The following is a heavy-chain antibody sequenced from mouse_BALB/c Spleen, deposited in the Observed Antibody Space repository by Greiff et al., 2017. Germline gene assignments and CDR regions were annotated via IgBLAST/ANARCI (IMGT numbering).Heavy chain of an antibody. CDR2: IYPGDGDT. V-gene: IGHV1-80*01. CDR3: ARRRDGYYPFAY. D-gene: IGHD2-3*01. CDR1: GYAFSSYW. J-gene: IGHJ3*01. Sequence: QVQLKQSGAELVRPGSSVKISCKASGYAFSSYWMNWVKQRPGQGLEWIGQIYPGDGDTNYNGKFKGKATLTADKSSSTAYMQLSSLTSEDSAVYFCARRRDGYYPFAYWGQGTLVTVSA.